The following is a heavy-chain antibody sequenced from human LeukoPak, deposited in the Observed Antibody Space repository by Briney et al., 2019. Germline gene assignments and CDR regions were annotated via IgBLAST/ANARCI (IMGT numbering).Heavy chain of an antibody. D-gene: IGHD3-16*01. J-gene: IGHJ1*01. CDR2: IGRDGTAI. Sequence: PGGSLRLSCAASGFSFSAYMLSWVRQAPGKGLEWVSYIGRDGTAIYYADSAKGRFTISRDNTEKSLYLQMNSLRADDSAVYFCARLWGGLTMSRFLDSWGQGTPVTVSS. CDR1: GFSFSAYM. V-gene: IGHV3-11*01. CDR3: ARLWGGLTMSRFLDS.